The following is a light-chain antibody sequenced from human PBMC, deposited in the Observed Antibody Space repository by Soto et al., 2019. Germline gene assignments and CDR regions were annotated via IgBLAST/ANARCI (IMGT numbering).Light chain of an antibody. Sequence: NFMLTQPHSVSESPGKTVPISCTRRSGSIAINYGQWYQQRPGSAPTTVIYEDNQRPSGVPDRFSGSIDSSSNSASLTISGLKTEYEEDYYCQAYDSRKHAVVGGGTKLTVL. CDR2: EDN. J-gene: IGLJ2*01. V-gene: IGLV6-57*04. CDR1: SGSIAINY. CDR3: QAYDSRKHAV.